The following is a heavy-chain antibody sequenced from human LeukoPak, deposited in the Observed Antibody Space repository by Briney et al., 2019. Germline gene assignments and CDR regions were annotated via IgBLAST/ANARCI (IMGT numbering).Heavy chain of an antibody. D-gene: IGHD4-23*01. CDR1: GDSISIDNYY. Sequence: SETLSLTCSVSGDSISIDNYYWAWIRQPPGKGLEWIGSIYYGGSIYYNPSLKSRVTISGDTSKNHFSLKLNSVTAADMAVYYCARGLDYSGSSGTFDIWGQGTMVTVSS. CDR2: IYYGGSI. V-gene: IGHV4-39*02. J-gene: IGHJ3*02. CDR3: ARGLDYSGSSGTFDI.